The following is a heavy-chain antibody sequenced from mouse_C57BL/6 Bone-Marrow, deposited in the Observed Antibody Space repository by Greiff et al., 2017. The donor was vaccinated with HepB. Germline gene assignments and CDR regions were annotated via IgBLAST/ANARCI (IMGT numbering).Heavy chain of an antibody. CDR1: GFNIKDYY. D-gene: IGHD2-1*01. Sequence: VQLKESGAELVKPGASVKLSCTASGFNIKDYYMHWVKQRTEQGLEWIGRIDPEDGETKYAPKFQGKATITADTSSNTAYLQPRSLTSEDTAVYYCARGDYGNYFFFDDWGQGTTLTVSS. CDR3: ARGDYGNYFFFDD. J-gene: IGHJ2*01. CDR2: IDPEDGET. V-gene: IGHV14-2*01.